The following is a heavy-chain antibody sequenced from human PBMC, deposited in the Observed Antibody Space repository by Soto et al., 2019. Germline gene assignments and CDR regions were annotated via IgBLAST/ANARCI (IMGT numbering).Heavy chain of an antibody. CDR2: INAGNGNT. J-gene: IGHJ5*02. V-gene: IGHV1-3*01. CDR3: ARSLVVVVAATRAVGFDP. CDR1: GYTFTSYA. D-gene: IGHD2-15*01. Sequence: ASVKVSCKASGYTFTSYAMHWVRQAPGQRLEGMGWINAGNGNTKYSQKFQGRVTITRDTSASTAYMELSSLRSEDTAVYYCARSLVVVVAATRAVGFDPWGKETLVTVSS.